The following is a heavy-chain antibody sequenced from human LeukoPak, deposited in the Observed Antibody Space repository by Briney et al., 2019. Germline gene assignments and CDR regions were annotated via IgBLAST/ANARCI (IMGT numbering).Heavy chain of an antibody. CDR1: GLPFGNAW. CDR2: IYSGSST. J-gene: IGHJ4*02. D-gene: IGHD6-19*01. CDR3: ARDRSSGWYVYDY. V-gene: IGHV3-53*01. Sequence: GGSLRLSCAVSGLPFGNAWMSWVRQAPGKGLEWVSVIYSGSSTYYAESVKGRFTISRNTSKNTLYLQMNSLRADDTAVYYCARDRSSGWYVYDYWGQGTLVTVSS.